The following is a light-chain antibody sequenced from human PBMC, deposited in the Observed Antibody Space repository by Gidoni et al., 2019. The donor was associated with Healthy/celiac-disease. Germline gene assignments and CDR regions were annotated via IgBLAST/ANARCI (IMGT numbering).Light chain of an antibody. CDR1: QSVSSSY. Sequence: EIVLTQSPGTLSLSPGERATLSCRASQSVSSSYLAWYQQKPGQAPRLLIYGASSRATGIPDRFSGSGSGTDFTLTNSRLEPEDFAVYYCQQYGSSPGTFXQXTKLEIK. V-gene: IGKV3-20*01. CDR2: GAS. J-gene: IGKJ2*01. CDR3: QQYGSSPGT.